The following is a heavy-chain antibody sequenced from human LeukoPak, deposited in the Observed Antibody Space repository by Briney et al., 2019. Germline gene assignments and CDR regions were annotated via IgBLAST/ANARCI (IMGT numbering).Heavy chain of an antibody. D-gene: IGHD6-13*01. CDR2: IYSDGST. CDR1: GFSVSSNY. V-gene: IGHV3-53*01. Sequence: GGSLRLSCAASGFSVSSNYMSWVRQAPGKGLEWVSVIYSDGSTYYADSVKGRFTISRDNAKNSLYLQMNSLRAEDTAVYYCARGDNYSSRFDPWGQGTLVTVSS. J-gene: IGHJ5*02. CDR3: ARGDNYSSRFDP.